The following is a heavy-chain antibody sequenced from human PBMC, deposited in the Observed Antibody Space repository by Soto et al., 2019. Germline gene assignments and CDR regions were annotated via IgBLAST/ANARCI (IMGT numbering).Heavy chain of an antibody. J-gene: IGHJ6*03. D-gene: IGHD6-13*01. Sequence: SETLSLTCTVSGGSISSSSDYYWGWIRQPPGKGLEWIGSVYYTGDAYYNPSLESRVTISVDTSKNQFSLNLNSVTATDTAVYYCARQVRRCSSTYYCFYSYMDVWGKGTTVTVSS. V-gene: IGHV4-39*01. CDR2: VYYTGDA. CDR1: GGSISSSSDYY. CDR3: ARQVRRCSSTYYCFYSYMDV.